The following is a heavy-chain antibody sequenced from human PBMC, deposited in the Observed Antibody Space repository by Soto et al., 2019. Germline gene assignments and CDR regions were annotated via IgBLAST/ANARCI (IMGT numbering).Heavy chain of an antibody. CDR2: INSDGSST. Sequence: GGSLRLSCAASGFTLSSYWMHWVRQAPGKGLVWVSRINSDGSSTSYADSVKGRFTISRDNAKNTLYLQMNSLRAEDTAVYYCARDQFRLPFDYWGQGTLVTVSS. CDR3: ARDQFRLPFDY. D-gene: IGHD4-17*01. V-gene: IGHV3-74*01. CDR1: GFTLSSYW. J-gene: IGHJ4*02.